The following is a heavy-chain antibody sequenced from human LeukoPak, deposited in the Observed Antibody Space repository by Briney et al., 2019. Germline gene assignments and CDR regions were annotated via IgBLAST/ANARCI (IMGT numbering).Heavy chain of an antibody. Sequence: GGSLTLSCPASGFSFSSYAMSWVRQAPGKGLEWVSTISSIGGSTYYADSVKGRLTISRDNSKSTVYLQMNSLRAEDTAVYYCAKATFASSWNLYFDYWGQGTLVTVSS. CDR2: ISSIGGST. CDR3: AKATFASSWNLYFDY. V-gene: IGHV3-23*01. D-gene: IGHD6-13*01. CDR1: GFSFSSYA. J-gene: IGHJ4*02.